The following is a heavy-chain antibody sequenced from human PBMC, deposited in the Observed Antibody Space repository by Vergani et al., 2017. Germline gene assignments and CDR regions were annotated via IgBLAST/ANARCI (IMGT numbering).Heavy chain of an antibody. J-gene: IGHJ6*03. V-gene: IGHV3-48*04. CDR1: GFTFSSYA. CDR3: ARVHCSSTSCYYPRYYYYYMDV. Sequence: EVQLLESGGGLVQPGGSLRLSCAASGFTFSSYAMSWIRQAPGKGLEWVSYISSSGSTIYYADSVKGRFTISRDNAKNSLYLQMNSLRAEDTAVYYCARVHCSSTSCYYPRYYYYYMDVWGKGTTVTVSS. CDR2: ISSSGSTI. D-gene: IGHD2-2*01.